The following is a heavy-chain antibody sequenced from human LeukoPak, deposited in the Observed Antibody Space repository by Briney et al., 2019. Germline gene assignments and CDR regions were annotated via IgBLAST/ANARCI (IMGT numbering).Heavy chain of an antibody. CDR1: GFTFISYW. V-gene: IGHV3-48*04. J-gene: IGHJ6*04. CDR2: ISGSCATI. D-gene: IGHD3-10*01. Sequence: PGGSLRLSCASSGFTFISYWMSWVRQAPGNGLEWVSYISGSCATIYYADSVKSLFIVSRDNANNSLHLQMKSLRAEDSAVYYCAILRDAMMVRGPNYSYYGMDVWGNGTTVTVSS. CDR3: AILRDAMMVRGPNYSYYGMDV.